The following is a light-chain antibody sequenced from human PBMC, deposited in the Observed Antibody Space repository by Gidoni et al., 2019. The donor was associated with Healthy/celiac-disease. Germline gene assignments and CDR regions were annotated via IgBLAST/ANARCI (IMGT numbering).Light chain of an antibody. Sequence: EIVLTQSPGTLSLSPGEGASLSCRASQSVSSNDLAWYQLKPGQAPRLLIYGTSSRATGIPDRFSGSGSGTDFTLTISRLEPEDFAVYYCQQYYRSPFTFGQGTRLEIK. CDR2: GTS. V-gene: IGKV3-20*01. J-gene: IGKJ5*01. CDR1: QSVSSND. CDR3: QQYYRSPFT.